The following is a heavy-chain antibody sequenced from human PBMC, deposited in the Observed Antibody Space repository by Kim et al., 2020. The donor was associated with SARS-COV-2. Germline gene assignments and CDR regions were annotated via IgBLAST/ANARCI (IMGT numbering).Heavy chain of an antibody. Sequence: SETLSLTCTVSGGSISSGGYYWSWIRQHPGKGLEWIRYIYYSGSTYSNPSLKSLVTISVDTSKNQFSLKLSAVTAADTAGYYCARRLPYSLRGGFDIWGQGTMVTVSS. D-gene: IGHD2-15*01. CDR1: GGSISSGGYY. V-gene: IGHV4-31*01. CDR2: IYYSGST. CDR3: ARRLPYSLRGGFDI. J-gene: IGHJ3*02.